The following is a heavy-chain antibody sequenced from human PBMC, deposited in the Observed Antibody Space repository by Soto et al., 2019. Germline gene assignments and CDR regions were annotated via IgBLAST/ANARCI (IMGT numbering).Heavy chain of an antibody. CDR1: GASISSGGYY. CDR2: IYYSGST. CDR3: ATFAMCEVPFEY. V-gene: IGHV4-31*03. J-gene: IGHJ4*02. Sequence: KPSETLSLTCTVSGASISSGGYYWNWICQLPGKGLEGIGYIYYSGSTYCNPSLKSRITISVDTSKNQFSLEATSVTGADTSVYYCATFAMCEVPFEYWGQGTQVTVP.